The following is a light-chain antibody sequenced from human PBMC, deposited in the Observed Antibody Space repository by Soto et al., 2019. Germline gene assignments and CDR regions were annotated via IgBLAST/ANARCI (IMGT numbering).Light chain of an antibody. Sequence: DIVMTQSPDSLAVSLGERATINCKSSQSVLYSSNNKNYLAWYQQRPGQPPKLLIYWASTRESGVPDRFSGSGSGTDFTLTITSLQAEDVAVYYCQQYYSTPPTLGQVTTLEIK. CDR2: WAS. J-gene: IGKJ2*01. CDR3: QQYYSTPPT. V-gene: IGKV4-1*01. CDR1: QSVLYSSNNKNY.